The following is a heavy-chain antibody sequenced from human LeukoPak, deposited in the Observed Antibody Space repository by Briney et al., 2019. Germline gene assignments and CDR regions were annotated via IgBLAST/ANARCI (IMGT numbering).Heavy chain of an antibody. V-gene: IGHV1-46*01. D-gene: IGHD5-24*01. CDR1: GGTFSSYA. J-gene: IGHJ4*02. CDR3: ARGRDMATVPHLYYFEY. CDR2: INPSGGST. Sequence: ASVKVSCKASGGTFSSYAISWVRQAPGQGLEWMGIINPSGGSTTYAQNFQGRVTMTRDTSTSTVYMELSSLRSEDTAVYYCARGRDMATVPHLYYFEYWGQGTLVTVSS.